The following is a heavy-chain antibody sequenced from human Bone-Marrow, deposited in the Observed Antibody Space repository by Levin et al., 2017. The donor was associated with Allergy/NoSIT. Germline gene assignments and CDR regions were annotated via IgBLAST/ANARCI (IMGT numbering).Heavy chain of an antibody. CDR1: GFTFRSYA. D-gene: IGHD5-24*01. V-gene: IGHV3-23*01. CDR3: AREMATKSDWYFDL. J-gene: IGHJ2*01. CDR2: ISGNGGNT. Sequence: GGSLRLSCAASGFTFRSYAMSWVRQAPGKGLEWASSISGNGGNTYYGDSVKGRFTISRDNSQKTLYLQMNSLRAEDTALYYCAREMATKSDWYFDLWGRGTLVTVSS.